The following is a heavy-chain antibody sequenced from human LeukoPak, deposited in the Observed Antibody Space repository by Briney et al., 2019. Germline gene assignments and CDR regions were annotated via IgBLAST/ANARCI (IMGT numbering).Heavy chain of an antibody. D-gene: IGHD3-10*01. V-gene: IGHV1-18*01. CDR3: ARGGFRWFGELKKIDY. CDR2: ISAYNGNT. CDR1: GYTFTSYG. J-gene: IGHJ4*02. Sequence: GASVKLSCKASGYTFTSYGISWVRQAPGPGLGRVGWISAYNGNTNYAQKLQVRVTMTTDTSTSTAYMELRSLRSDDTAVYYCARGGFRWFGELKKIDYWGQGTLVTVSS.